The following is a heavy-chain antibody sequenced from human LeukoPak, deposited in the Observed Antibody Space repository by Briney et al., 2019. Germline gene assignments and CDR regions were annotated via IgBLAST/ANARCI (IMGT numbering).Heavy chain of an antibody. CDR3: ARDRYGSGCDY. CDR1: GGSISSYY. CDR2: IYYSGST. V-gene: IGHV4-59*12. J-gene: IGHJ4*02. Sequence: SETLSLTCTVSGGSISSYYWSWIRQPPGKGLEWIGYIYYSGSTNYNPSLKSRVTISVDTSKNQFSLKLSSVTAADTAVYYCARDRYGSGCDYWGQGTLVTVSS. D-gene: IGHD6-19*01.